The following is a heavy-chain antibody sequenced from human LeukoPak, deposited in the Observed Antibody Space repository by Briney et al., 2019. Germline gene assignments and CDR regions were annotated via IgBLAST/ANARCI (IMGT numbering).Heavy chain of an antibody. D-gene: IGHD3-10*01. Sequence: GGSLRLSCAASGYTVSSNYMSWVRQAPGKGLEWVSVIYSGGSTYYADSVKGRFTISRDNSKNTLYLQMNSLRAEDTAVYYCARDMVRGVIAIGMDVWGQGTTVTVSS. CDR3: ARDMVRGVIAIGMDV. J-gene: IGHJ6*02. V-gene: IGHV3-53*01. CDR1: GYTVSSNY. CDR2: IYSGGST.